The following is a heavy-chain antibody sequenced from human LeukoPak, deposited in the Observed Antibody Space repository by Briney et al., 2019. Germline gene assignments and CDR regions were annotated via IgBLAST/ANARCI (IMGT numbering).Heavy chain of an antibody. D-gene: IGHD3-3*01. J-gene: IGHJ5*02. Sequence: SQTLSLTCTVSGGSISSGGYSWPWIRQPPGKGRGWFGYIYHRGGTYYNPSLKSRVTISLDKSKNQFSLKLSSVTAADTAVYYCAKGRSEYDFWSGYQSTHWFDPWGQGTLVTVSS. CDR1: GGSISSGGYS. CDR2: IYHRGGT. CDR3: AKGRSEYDFWSGYQSTHWFDP. V-gene: IGHV4-30-2*01.